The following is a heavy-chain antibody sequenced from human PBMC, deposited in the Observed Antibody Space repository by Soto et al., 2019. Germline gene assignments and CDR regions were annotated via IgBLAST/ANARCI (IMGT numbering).Heavy chain of an antibody. CDR3: ARTYDILTGYSPGGFDP. V-gene: IGHV4-31*03. D-gene: IGHD3-9*01. CDR1: GGSISSGGYY. Sequence: SETLSLTCTVSGGSISSGGYYWSWIRQHPGKGLEWIGYIYYSGSTYYNPSLKSRVTISVDTSKNQFSLKLSSVTAADTAVYYCARTYDILTGYSPGGFDPWGQGTLVTAPQ. CDR2: IYYSGST. J-gene: IGHJ5*02.